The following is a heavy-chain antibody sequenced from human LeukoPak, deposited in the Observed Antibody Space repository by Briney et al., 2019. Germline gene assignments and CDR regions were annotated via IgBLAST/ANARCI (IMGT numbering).Heavy chain of an antibody. CDR3: ANLIFGVVVVDY. CDR1: GFTFSTYW. D-gene: IGHD3-3*01. V-gene: IGHV3-30*02. Sequence: PGGSLRLSCAASGFTFSTYWMTWVRQAPGKGLEWVAFIRYDGSNKYCADSVKGRFTISRDNSKDTLYLRMNSLRAEDTAVYYCANLIFGVVVVDYWGQGTLVTVSS. J-gene: IGHJ4*02. CDR2: IRYDGSNK.